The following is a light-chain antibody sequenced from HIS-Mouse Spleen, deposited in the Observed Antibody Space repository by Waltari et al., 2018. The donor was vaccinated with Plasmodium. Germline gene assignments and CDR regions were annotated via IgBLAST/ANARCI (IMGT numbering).Light chain of an antibody. J-gene: IGKJ4*01. V-gene: IGKV3-11*01. CDR1: QSASSY. CDR3: QQRSNWPPLT. Sequence: ETAFTQPPATLSLSPGKRATPSCRASQSASSYLAWYQQKPGQAPKLLIYDASNRATGIPARFSGSGSGTDFTLTISSLEPEDFAVYYCQQRSNWPPLTFGGGTKVEIK. CDR2: DAS.